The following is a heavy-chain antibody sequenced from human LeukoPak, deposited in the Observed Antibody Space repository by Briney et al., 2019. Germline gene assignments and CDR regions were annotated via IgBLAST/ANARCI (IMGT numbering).Heavy chain of an antibody. J-gene: IGHJ3*02. CDR3: AREMYASGWLNAFDI. Sequence: GGSLRLSCAASGLTFSTYAMSWVRQAPGKGLEWVSPISDTGDSTYYADSVKGRFTISRDNSDNTLYLQMNGLRAEDTALYYCAREMYASGWLNAFDIWGQGTMVTVSS. V-gene: IGHV3-23*01. CDR2: ISDTGDST. D-gene: IGHD6-19*01. CDR1: GLTFSTYA.